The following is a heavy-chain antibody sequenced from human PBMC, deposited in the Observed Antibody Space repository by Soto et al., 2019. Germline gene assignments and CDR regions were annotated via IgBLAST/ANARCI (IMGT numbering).Heavy chain of an antibody. CDR2: VSYSGST. Sequence: PSETLSLTCSLSGGAIGGYYWSWIRQPPGKALEWIGYVSYSGSTDYHPSLKSRVSISIDTSKNQFSLKMISVTAADTAVYYCARHGSASGWFFFDPWGQGALVT. D-gene: IGHD6-19*01. CDR1: GGAIGGYY. V-gene: IGHV4-59*08. CDR3: ARHGSASGWFFFDP. J-gene: IGHJ5*02.